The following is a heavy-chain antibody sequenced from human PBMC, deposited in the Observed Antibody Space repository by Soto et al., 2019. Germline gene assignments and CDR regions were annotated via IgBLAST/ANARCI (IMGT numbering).Heavy chain of an antibody. J-gene: IGHJ4*02. CDR2: IYWNDDK. CDR3: AHRRGIVVELYYFDY. Sequence: SGPTLVKPTQTLTLTCTFSGFSLSTSGVGVGWIRQPPGKALEWLALIYWNDDKRYSPSLKSRLTITKDTSKNQVVLTMTNMDPVDAATYYCAHRRGIVVELYYFDYWGQGTLVTVSS. D-gene: IGHD2-15*01. CDR1: GFSLSTSGVG. V-gene: IGHV2-5*01.